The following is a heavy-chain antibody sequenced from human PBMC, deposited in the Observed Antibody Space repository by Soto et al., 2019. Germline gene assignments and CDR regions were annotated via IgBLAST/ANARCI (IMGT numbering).Heavy chain of an antibody. D-gene: IGHD2-2*01. V-gene: IGHV3-33*01. Sequence: QVQLVESGGGVVQPGGSLRLSCAASGFIFNDYAMHWVRQAPGKGLEWVSFIWYDGSNKHYADSVEGRFTIARDNTKNTLHLQMNSLRLEDTAVYYCARGTPASGFALDVWGQGTTVTV. CDR1: GFIFNDYA. CDR3: ARGTPASGFALDV. J-gene: IGHJ6*02. CDR2: IWYDGSNK.